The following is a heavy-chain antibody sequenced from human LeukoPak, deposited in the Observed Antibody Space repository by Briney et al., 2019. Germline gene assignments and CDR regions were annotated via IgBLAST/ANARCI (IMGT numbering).Heavy chain of an antibody. J-gene: IGHJ4*02. V-gene: IGHV3-48*01. D-gene: IGHD7-27*01. CDR2: IGTGSGII. Sequence: PGGSLRLSCAASGFTFSTYSMNWVRQAPGKGLEWVSYIGTGSGIISYVDSVKGRFTISRDDAKNSLYLQMNSLRAEDAAVYYCARDKAWAFDYWGQGTLVTVSS. CDR1: GFTFSTYS. CDR3: ARDKAWAFDY.